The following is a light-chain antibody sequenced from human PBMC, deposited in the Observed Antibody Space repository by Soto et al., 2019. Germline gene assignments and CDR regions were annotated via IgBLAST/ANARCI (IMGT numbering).Light chain of an antibody. Sequence: QSVLTQPPSVSAAPGQEVTISCSGSRSNTGNNFVSWYQQFPGTAPKLLIYDNYKRTSGITDRISGSKSGTSATLGITGLQAGDEADYYCGTWDSTLNGYVFGHGTKLTV. V-gene: IGLV1-51*01. J-gene: IGLJ1*01. CDR3: GTWDSTLNGYV. CDR2: DNY. CDR1: RSNTGNNF.